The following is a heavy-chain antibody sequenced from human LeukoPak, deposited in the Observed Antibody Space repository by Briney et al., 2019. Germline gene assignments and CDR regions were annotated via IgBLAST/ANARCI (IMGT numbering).Heavy chain of an antibody. V-gene: IGHV3-7*01. CDR2: INPDGSRR. J-gene: IGHJ3*02. CDR3: ATSRVEAAFDI. CDR1: GFTLSDYW. D-gene: IGHD2/OR15-2a*01. Sequence: GGSLRLSCAASGFTLSDYWMAWVRQAPGKGLEWVANINPDGSRRPLGDSVRGRFTISRDNAQNSVFLQMNSLRVEDTALYYCATSRVEAAFDIWGQGTMVTVPS.